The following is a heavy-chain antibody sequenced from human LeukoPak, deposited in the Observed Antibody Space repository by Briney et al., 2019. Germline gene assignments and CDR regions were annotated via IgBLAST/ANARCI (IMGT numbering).Heavy chain of an antibody. D-gene: IGHD6-13*01. CDR3: ARGYSSSWFNLFFDY. V-gene: IGHV4-30-2*01. CDR2: IYHSGST. Sequence: SETLSLTCAVSGGSISSGGYSWSWIRQPPGKGLEWIGYIYHSGSTYYNPSLKSRVTISVDRSKNQFSLKLSFVTAADTAVYYCARGYSSSWFNLFFDYWGQGTLVTVSS. J-gene: IGHJ4*02. CDR1: GGSISSGGYS.